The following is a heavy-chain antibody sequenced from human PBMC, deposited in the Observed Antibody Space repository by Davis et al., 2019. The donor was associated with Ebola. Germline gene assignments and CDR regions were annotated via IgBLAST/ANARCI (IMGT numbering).Heavy chain of an antibody. J-gene: IGHJ6*02. V-gene: IGHV3-30-3*01. CDR1: GFTFDDYA. CDR2: ISYDGSNK. D-gene: IGHD3-10*01. CDR3: ARGYGSYYYYGMDV. Sequence: GESLKISCAASGFTFDDYAMHWVRQAPGKGLEWVALISYDGSNKYYADSVKGRFTISRDNSKNTLYLQMNSLRAEDTAVYYCARGYGSYYYYGMDVWGQGTTVTVSS.